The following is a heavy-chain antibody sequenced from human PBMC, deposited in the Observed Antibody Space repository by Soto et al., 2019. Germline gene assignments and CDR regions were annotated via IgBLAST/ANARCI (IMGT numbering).Heavy chain of an antibody. V-gene: IGHV3-30-3*01. Sequence: GGSLRLSCAASGFTFSSYAMHWVRQAPGKGLEWVAVISYDGSNKYYADSVKGRFTISRDNSKNTLYLQMNSLRAEDTAVYYCARSGDQADGMDVWGQGTTVTVAS. CDR1: GFTFSSYA. CDR2: ISYDGSNK. J-gene: IGHJ6*02. D-gene: IGHD1-26*01. CDR3: ARSGDQADGMDV.